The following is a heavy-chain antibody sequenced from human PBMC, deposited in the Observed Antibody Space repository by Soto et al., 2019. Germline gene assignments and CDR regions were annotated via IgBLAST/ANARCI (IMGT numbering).Heavy chain of an antibody. V-gene: IGHV1-24*01. D-gene: IGHD2-2*01. CDR2: FDPEDGET. J-gene: IGHJ5*02. CDR3: ATDLMPRWGYCSSTSCQRPGFDP. Sequence: ASVKVSCKVSGYTLTELSMHWVRQAPGKGLEWMGGFDPEDGETIYAQKFQGRVTMTEDTSTDTAYMELSSLRSEDTAVYYCATDLMPRWGYCSSTSCQRPGFDPWGQGTLVTVSS. CDR1: GYTLTELS.